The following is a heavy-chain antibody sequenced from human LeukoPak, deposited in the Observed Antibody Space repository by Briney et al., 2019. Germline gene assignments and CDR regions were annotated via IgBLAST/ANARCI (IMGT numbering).Heavy chain of an antibody. J-gene: IGHJ5*02. V-gene: IGHV4-31*03. CDR1: GGSISSGGYY. CDR2: IYYSGST. D-gene: IGHD2-2*01. Sequence: SQTLSLTCTVSGGSISSGGYYWSWIRQHPGKGLEWIGYIYYSGSTYYNPSLKSRVTISVDTSKNQFSLKLSSVTAADTAVYYCARSPPYCSSTRCSWFDPWGQGTLVTVSS. CDR3: ARSPPYCSSTRCSWFDP.